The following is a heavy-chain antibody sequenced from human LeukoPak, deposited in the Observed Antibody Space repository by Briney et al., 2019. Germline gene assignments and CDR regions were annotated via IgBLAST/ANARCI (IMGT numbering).Heavy chain of an antibody. V-gene: IGHV3-9*01. J-gene: IGHJ4*02. CDR2: ISWNSGSI. Sequence: GGSLRLSCAASGFTFDDYAMHWVRQAPGKGLEWVSGISWNSGSIGYADSVKGRFTISRDNAKNSLYLQMNSLRAEDTALYYCAKDLSYYYDSRNFGPGDYWGQGTLVTVSS. CDR1: GFTFDDYA. D-gene: IGHD3-22*01. CDR3: AKDLSYYYDSRNFGPGDY.